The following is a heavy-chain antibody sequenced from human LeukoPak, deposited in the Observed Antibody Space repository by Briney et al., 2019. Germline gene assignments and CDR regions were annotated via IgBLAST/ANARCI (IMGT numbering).Heavy chain of an antibody. CDR1: GGSISSYY. J-gene: IGHJ3*02. CDR3: ATTLRFLEWHDAFGI. D-gene: IGHD3-3*01. V-gene: IGHV4-59*01. CDR2: IYYSGST. Sequence: SETLSLTCTVSGGSISSYYWSWIRQPPGKGLEWIGYIYYSGSTNYNPSLKSRVTISVDTSKNQFSLKLSSVTAADTAVYYCATTLRFLEWHDAFGIWGQGTMVTVSS.